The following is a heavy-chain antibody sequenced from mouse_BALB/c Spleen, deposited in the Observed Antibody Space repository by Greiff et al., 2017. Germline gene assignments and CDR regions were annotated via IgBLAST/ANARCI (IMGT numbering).Heavy chain of an antibody. J-gene: IGHJ3*01. D-gene: IGHD2-14*01. CDR3: ASLRFRFAY. CDR1: GYSITSGYY. V-gene: IGHV3-6*02. CDR2: ISYDGSN. Sequence: DVKLVESGPGLVKPSQSLSLTCSVTGYSITSGYYWNWIRQFPGNKLEWMGYISYDGSNNYNPSLKNRISITRDTSKNQFFLKLNSVTTEDTATYYCASLRFRFAYWGQGTLVTVSA.